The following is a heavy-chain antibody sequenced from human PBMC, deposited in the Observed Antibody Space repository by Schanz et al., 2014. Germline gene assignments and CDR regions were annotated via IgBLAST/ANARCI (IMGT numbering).Heavy chain of an antibody. J-gene: IGHJ4*02. D-gene: IGHD6-13*01. CDR1: GFSFNNYW. CDR3: ERDLRNSRPSYYDH. CDR2: IIHDGSEK. V-gene: IGHV3-7*01. Sequence: EVQLVESGGGLVQPGGSLRLSCAASGFSFNNYWMTWFRQAPGKGLEWVANIIHDGSEKFYVDSVKGRFTISRDNAKTSLSLQMDALRAEDTAVYYCERDLRNSRPSYYDHWGQGTLVTVSA.